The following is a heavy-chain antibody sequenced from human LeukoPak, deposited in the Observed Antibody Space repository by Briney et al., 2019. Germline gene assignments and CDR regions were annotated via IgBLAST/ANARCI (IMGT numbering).Heavy chain of an antibody. CDR2: IYYSGST. J-gene: IGHJ4*02. CDR1: GGSISSYY. V-gene: IGHV4-59*08. CDR3: ARQAGSTVVSYYFDH. Sequence: PSETLSLTCTVSGGSISSYYWSWIRQPPGKGLEWIGYIYYSGSTNYNPSLKSRVTISVDTSKNQFSLKLSSVTAADTAVYYCARQAGSTVVSYYFDHWGQGTLVTVSS. D-gene: IGHD4-23*01.